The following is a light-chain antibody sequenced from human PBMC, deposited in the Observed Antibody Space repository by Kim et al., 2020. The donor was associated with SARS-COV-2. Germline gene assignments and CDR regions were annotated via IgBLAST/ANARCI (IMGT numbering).Light chain of an antibody. J-gene: IGKJ2*01. CDR2: NAA. CDR1: ESNSMW. CDR3: QQYDNY. V-gene: IGKV1-5*03. Sequence: YTLAASGGDRVIITCRASESNSMWVAWYQHKPGKAAKLRISNAASVQSGVPSRFSGGGSGTEFTLTVSSLQPDEFGTYYCQQYDNYFGQGTKLEI.